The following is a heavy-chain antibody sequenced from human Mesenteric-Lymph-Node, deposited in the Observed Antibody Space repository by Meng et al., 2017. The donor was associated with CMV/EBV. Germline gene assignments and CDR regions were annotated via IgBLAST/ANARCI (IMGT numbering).Heavy chain of an antibody. D-gene: IGHD2-15*01. Sequence: CTVSGGSINRRDSYWSWIRQHPEKGLEWIGYIYYVGSPYYNPTLRSRVTISMDTSKNQFSLKLGSVTAADTAVYFCAREITGVDDLWGQGTLVTVSS. CDR1: GGSINRRDSY. V-gene: IGHV4-31*03. J-gene: IGHJ4*02. CDR3: AREITGVDDL. CDR2: IYYVGSP.